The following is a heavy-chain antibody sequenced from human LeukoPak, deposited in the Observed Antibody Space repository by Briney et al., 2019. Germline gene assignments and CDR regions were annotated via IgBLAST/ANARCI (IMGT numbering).Heavy chain of an antibody. CDR3: AHKGYSSSSASYYYGMAV. J-gene: IGHJ6*01. D-gene: IGHD6-6*01. CDR1: GGSFSGYY. CDR2: INHSGST. Sequence: SETLSLTCAVYGGSFSGYYWSWIRQPPGKGREWIGEINHSGSTNYNPSLKSRVTISVDTSKNQFYLKPSSLTAAEPAVYYCAHKGYSSSSASYYYGMAVWGQGTTVTVSS. V-gene: IGHV4-34*01.